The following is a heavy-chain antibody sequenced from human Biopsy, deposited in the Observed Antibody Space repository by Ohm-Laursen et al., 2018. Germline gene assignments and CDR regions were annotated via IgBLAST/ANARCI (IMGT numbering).Heavy chain of an antibody. Sequence: GASVKVSCKTSGYTFTSYETNWVRQATGQGLEWMGWMNPDSGNTGYAQNFQGRVTMTRNTSISTAYMELSSLRSEDTAVYFCARADPPLFYYGSASSNWFDPWGQGTLVTVSS. D-gene: IGHD3-10*01. CDR1: GYTFTSYE. J-gene: IGHJ5*02. V-gene: IGHV1-8*01. CDR3: ARADPPLFYYGSASSNWFDP. CDR2: MNPDSGNT.